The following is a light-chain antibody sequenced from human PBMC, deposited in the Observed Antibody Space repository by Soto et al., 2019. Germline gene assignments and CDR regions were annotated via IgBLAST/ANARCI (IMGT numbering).Light chain of an antibody. Sequence: EIVLTQSPGTLSLSPGEGATVSCRVSQSINSKSLVWYQRKFGQAPRLLIYNTSSRATGIPDRFSGSGSGTDFTLSISRLEPEDFAVYYCQHYGGSFIFGPGTKVDGK. V-gene: IGKV3-20*01. CDR3: QHYGGSFI. CDR2: NTS. CDR1: QSINSKS. J-gene: IGKJ3*01.